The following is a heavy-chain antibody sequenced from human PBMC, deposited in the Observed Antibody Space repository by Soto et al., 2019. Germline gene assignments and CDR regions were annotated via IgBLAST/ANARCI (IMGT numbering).Heavy chain of an antibody. V-gene: IGHV3-30-3*01. Sequence: PVGSLRLSCAASGFTFSSYAMHWVRQAPGKGLEWVAVISYDGSNKYYADSVKGRFTISRDNSKNTLYLQMNSLRAEDTAVYYCARDQVDSSGYSPARIDYWGQGTLVTVSS. CDR3: ARDQVDSSGYSPARIDY. CDR1: GFTFSSYA. D-gene: IGHD3-22*01. CDR2: ISYDGSNK. J-gene: IGHJ4*02.